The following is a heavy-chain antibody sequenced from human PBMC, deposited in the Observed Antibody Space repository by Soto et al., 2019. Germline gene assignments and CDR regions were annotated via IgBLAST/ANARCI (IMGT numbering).Heavy chain of an antibody. V-gene: IGHV4-34*01. D-gene: IGHD3-16*01. CDR2: INHSGST. J-gene: IGHJ5*02. CDR1: GGSFSGYY. Sequence: QVQLQQWGAGLLKPSETLSLTCAVYGGSFSGYYCSWIRQPPGKGLEWIGEINHSGSTNYNPSLKSRVTISVDTSKNQFSLKLSSVTAADTAVYYCARSLGGWFDPWGQGTLVTVSS. CDR3: ARSLGGWFDP.